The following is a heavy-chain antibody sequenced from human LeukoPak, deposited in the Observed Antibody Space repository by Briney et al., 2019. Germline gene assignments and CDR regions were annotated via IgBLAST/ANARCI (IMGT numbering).Heavy chain of an antibody. CDR1: GYTFTGYY. CDR2: INPNSGGT. V-gene: IGHV1-2*02. J-gene: IGHJ4*02. D-gene: IGHD3-22*01. Sequence: ASVKVSCKASGYTFTGYYMHWVRQAPGQGLEWMGWINPNSGGTNYAQKFQGRVTMTRDTSISTAYMELSRLRSDDTAVYYCARELGSGFHFHYWGQETLVTVSS. CDR3: ARELGSGFHFHY.